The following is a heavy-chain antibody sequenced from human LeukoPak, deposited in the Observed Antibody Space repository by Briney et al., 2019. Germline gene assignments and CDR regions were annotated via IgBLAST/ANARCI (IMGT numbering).Heavy chain of an antibody. D-gene: IGHD3-10*01. CDR1: GYTFTGYY. V-gene: IGHV1-2*02. CDR2: INPNSGGT. CDR3: ARDLAQTVLLWFGELPFDP. Sequence: ASVKVSCKASGYTFTGYYMHWVRQAPGQGLEWMGWINPNSGGTNYAQKFQRRVTMTRDTSISTAYMELSRLRSDDTAVYYCARDLAQTVLLWFGELPFDPWGQGTLVTVSS. J-gene: IGHJ5*02.